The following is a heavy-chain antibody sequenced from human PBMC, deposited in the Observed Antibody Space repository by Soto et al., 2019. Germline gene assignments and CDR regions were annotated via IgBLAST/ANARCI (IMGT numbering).Heavy chain of an antibody. CDR2: IIPIFGTA. Sequence: GASVKVSCKASGGTFSSYAISWVRRAPGQGLEWMGGIIPIFGTANYAQKFQGRVTITADESTSTAYMELSSLRSEDTAVYYCAGVSYYYDSSGYYGPLGFDYWGQGTLVTVSS. CDR1: GGTFSSYA. J-gene: IGHJ4*02. V-gene: IGHV1-69*13. D-gene: IGHD3-22*01. CDR3: AGVSYYYDSSGYYGPLGFDY.